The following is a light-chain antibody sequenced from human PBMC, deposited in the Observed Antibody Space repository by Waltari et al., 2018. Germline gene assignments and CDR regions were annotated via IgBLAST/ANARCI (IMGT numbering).Light chain of an antibody. V-gene: IGKV3-15*01. CDR1: QSVSSK. J-gene: IGKJ1*01. CDR3: QQYDEWPPT. Sequence: EMVMTQSPGHVSVSPGERVTLSASPSQSVSSKLAWYQQKPGQAPRLLIYGASIRATGIPARFSGSGSGTEFTLTISGLQPEDFAVYYCQQYDEWPPTFGQGTKVEI. CDR2: GAS.